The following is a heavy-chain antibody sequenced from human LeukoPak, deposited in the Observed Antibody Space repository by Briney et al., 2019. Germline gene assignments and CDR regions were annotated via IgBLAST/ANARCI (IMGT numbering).Heavy chain of an antibody. CDR1: GFTFSSYS. Sequence: GGSLRLSCAASGFTFSSYSMNWVRQAPGKGLEWVSSISSSSSYIYYADSVKARFTISRDNAKNSLYLQMNSLRAEDTAVYYCARAAATGTEPNRVDPWGQGTLVTVSS. J-gene: IGHJ5*02. V-gene: IGHV3-21*01. D-gene: IGHD1-14*01. CDR2: ISSSSSYI. CDR3: ARAAATGTEPNRVDP.